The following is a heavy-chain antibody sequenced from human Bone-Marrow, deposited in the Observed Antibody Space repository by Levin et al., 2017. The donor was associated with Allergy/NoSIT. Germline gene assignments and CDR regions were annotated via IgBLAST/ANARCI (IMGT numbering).Heavy chain of an antibody. J-gene: IGHJ4*02. V-gene: IGHV3-23*01. CDR2: ISGSGGST. CDR1: GFTFSSYA. D-gene: IGHD4-17*01. CDR3: AKGPMATVTTGGFDY. Sequence: GESLKISCAASGFTFSSYAMSWVRQAPGKGLEWVSAISGSGGSTYYADSVKGRFTISRDNSKNTLYLQMNSLRAEDTAVYYCAKGPMATVTTGGFDYWGQGTLVTVSS.